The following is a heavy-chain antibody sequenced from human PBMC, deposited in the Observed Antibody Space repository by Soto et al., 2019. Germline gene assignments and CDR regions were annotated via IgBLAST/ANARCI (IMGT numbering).Heavy chain of an antibody. CDR3: ARARIDY. CDR1: GFIFSDYW. CDR2: ISPEGSEK. V-gene: IGHV3-7*03. J-gene: IGHJ4*02. Sequence: VESGGGLVQPGGSLRLSCAVSGFIFSDYWMTWVRQAPGKGLEWVATISPEGSEKYYVDSLKGRFTISRGNAKNSLYLQMISLRAEDTALYYCARARIDYWGRGTLITVSS.